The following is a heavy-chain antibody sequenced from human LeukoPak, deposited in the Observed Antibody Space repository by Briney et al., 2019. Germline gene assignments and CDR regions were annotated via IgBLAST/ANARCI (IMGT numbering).Heavy chain of an antibody. J-gene: IGHJ4*02. V-gene: IGHV3-74*01. Sequence: GGSLRLSCAASGFTFSTYWMHWVRQAPGKGLVWVSRINTDGISTNYADSVKGRFTMSRDNAKNTLYLQMNNLTTEDTAVYYCARGSSTSSQDWGQGTLVTVSP. CDR1: GFTFSTYW. D-gene: IGHD2-2*01. CDR3: ARGSSTSSQD. CDR2: INTDGIST.